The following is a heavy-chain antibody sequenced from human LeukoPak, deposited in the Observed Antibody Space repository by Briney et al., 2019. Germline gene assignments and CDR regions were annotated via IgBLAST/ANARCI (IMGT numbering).Heavy chain of an antibody. J-gene: IGHJ4*02. D-gene: IGHD2-8*02. Sequence: PGGSLRLSCAASGFTFSGHWMYWVRQVPGTGLVWVSHINTDGSYTSYADSVKGRFTISRDNAKNTLYLQMNSLRAEDTAVYYCVRALAGGASTYWGQGALVTVSS. CDR1: GFTFSGHW. CDR2: INTDGSYT. V-gene: IGHV3-74*01. CDR3: VRALAGGASTY.